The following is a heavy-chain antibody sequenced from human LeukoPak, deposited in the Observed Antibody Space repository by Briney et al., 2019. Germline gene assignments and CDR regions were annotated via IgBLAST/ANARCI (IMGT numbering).Heavy chain of an antibody. CDR3: ARDRWGKYYFDY. D-gene: IGHD7-27*01. CDR2: ISSSATTI. Sequence: GGSLRLSCAASGFPFSDFYMSWIRQAPGKGLEWVSYISSSATTIYYTDSVKGRFTISRDNAKSSLYLRMNNLRAEDTAVYYCARDRWGKYYFDYWGLGTLVTVSS. J-gene: IGHJ4*02. V-gene: IGHV3-11*01. CDR1: GFPFSDFY.